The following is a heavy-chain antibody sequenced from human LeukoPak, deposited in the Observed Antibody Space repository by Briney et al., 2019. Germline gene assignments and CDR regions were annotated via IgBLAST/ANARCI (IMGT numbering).Heavy chain of an antibody. CDR2: ISSSSSTI. CDR3: ARVQQPIRPYYYYYGMDV. CDR1: GFTFSSYS. J-gene: IGHJ6*02. Sequence: GGSLRLSCAAPGFTFSSYSMNWVRQAPGKGLEWVSYISSSSSTIYYADSVKGRFTISRDNAKNSLYLQMNSLRDEDTAVYYCARVQQPIRPYYYYYGMDVWGQGTTVTVSS. D-gene: IGHD6-13*01. V-gene: IGHV3-48*02.